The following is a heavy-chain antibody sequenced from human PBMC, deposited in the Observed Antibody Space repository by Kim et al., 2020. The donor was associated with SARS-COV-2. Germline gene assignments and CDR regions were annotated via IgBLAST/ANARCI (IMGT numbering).Heavy chain of an antibody. D-gene: IGHD2-2*02. CDR1: GYTLTELS. V-gene: IGHV1-24*01. J-gene: IGHJ5*02. CDR3: ATGTPYCSSTSCYTSWFDP. CDR2: FDPEDGET. Sequence: ASVKVSCKVSGYTLTELSMHWVRQAPGKGLEWMGGFDPEDGETFYAQKFQGRVTMTEDTSTDTAYMELSSLRSEDTAVYYCATGTPYCSSTSCYTSWFDPWGQGTLVTVSS.